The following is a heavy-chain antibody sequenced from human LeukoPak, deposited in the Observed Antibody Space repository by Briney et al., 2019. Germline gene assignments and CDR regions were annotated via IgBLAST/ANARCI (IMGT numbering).Heavy chain of an antibody. CDR1: GYTFTSYG. D-gene: IGHD1-26*01. Sequence: GASVKVSCTASGYTFTSYGITWVRQAPGQGLEWMGWISAYDGNTDYAQKLQGRVTMTTDTSTTTAYMELRSLRSDDTAVYYCARGGPPGGSGSYSDYWGQGTLVTVSS. V-gene: IGHV1-18*01. J-gene: IGHJ4*02. CDR2: ISAYDGNT. CDR3: ARGGPPGGSGSYSDY.